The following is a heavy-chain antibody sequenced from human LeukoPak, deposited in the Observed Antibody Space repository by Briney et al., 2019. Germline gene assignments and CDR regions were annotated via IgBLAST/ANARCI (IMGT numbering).Heavy chain of an antibody. V-gene: IGHV3-7*01. D-gene: IGHD3-10*01. CDR1: GFMLSRYW. CDR2: IKEDGSEK. J-gene: IGHJ6*03. CDR3: ARDLVWFGEPKGYYKYMDV. Sequence: GGALRLSCAPSGFMLSRYWKSCVRQAPGKGLEWVADIKEDGSEKSYVDSLKGRFTIPRDNAKNSLYLQMNTLRAEDTAVYYCARDLVWFGEPKGYYKYMDVWGKGTTVTVSS.